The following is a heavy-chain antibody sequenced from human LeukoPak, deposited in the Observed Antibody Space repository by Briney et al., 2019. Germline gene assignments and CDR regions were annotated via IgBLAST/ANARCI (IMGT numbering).Heavy chain of an antibody. CDR2: INGLSSAI. Sequence: GGSLRLSCAASGFTFSDYSMNWVRQAPGKGPEWVSYINGLSSAIYYADSVKGRFTISREDAKNSLSLQMHSLRDEDTAVYYCTRDGRAPDVVPFDHWGQGTLVTVSS. V-gene: IGHV3-48*02. D-gene: IGHD2-21*01. J-gene: IGHJ4*02. CDR1: GFTFSDYS. CDR3: TRDGRAPDVVPFDH.